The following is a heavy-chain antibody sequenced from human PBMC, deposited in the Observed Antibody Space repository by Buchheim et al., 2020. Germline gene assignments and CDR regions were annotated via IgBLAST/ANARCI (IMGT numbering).Heavy chain of an antibody. J-gene: IGHJ5*02. CDR2: IYYSGST. CDR1: GGSISSSSYY. D-gene: IGHD3-3*01. Sequence: QLQLQESGPGLVKPSETLSLTCTVSGGSISSSSYYWGWIRQPPGKGLEWIGSIYYSGSTYYNPSLKSRVTISVDTSKNQFSLKLSSVTAADTAVYYCARGNYDFWSGYYPKPNYNWFDPWGQGTL. CDR3: ARGNYDFWSGYYPKPNYNWFDP. V-gene: IGHV4-39*01.